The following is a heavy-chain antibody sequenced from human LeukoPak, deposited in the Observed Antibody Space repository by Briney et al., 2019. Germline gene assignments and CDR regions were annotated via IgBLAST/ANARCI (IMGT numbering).Heavy chain of an antibody. CDR1: GGSVMYHS. J-gene: IGHJ4*02. CDR3: TRRGSWPYDY. Sequence: PSETLSLTCAVSGGSVMYHSWTWIRQTPGRGLEWIGEINHTGSTNYNPSLKSRVTISIDTSKNQFSLNLTSVTAADTAVYYCTRRGSWPYDYWGQGTLVTVSS. CDR2: INHTGST. V-gene: IGHV4-34*01. D-gene: IGHD6-13*01.